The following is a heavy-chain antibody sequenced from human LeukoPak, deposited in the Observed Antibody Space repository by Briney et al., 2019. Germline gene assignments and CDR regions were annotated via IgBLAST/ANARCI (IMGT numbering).Heavy chain of an antibody. J-gene: IGHJ4*02. V-gene: IGHV3-30*18. CDR2: ISYDGSHE. D-gene: IGHD3-10*01. CDR1: GFSFSNYG. Sequence: PGGSLRLSCVPSGFSFSNYGMHWVRQAPGKGLEWVALISYDGSHEYYPASAKGRFTISRDNSKNTLSLQMDSLRPEDTAVYYCAKSQLIGSYHPPGYWGQGTLVTVSS. CDR3: AKSQLIGSYHPPGY.